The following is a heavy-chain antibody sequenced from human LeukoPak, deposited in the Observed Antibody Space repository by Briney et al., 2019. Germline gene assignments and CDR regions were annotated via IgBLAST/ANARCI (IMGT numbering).Heavy chain of an antibody. CDR1: GFTVSSNY. CDR3: AKVRDYYDSSGPHDY. CDR2: IYNGGRT. J-gene: IGHJ4*02. D-gene: IGHD3-22*01. Sequence: GGSLRLSCAASGFTVSSNYMSWVRQAPAKGLEWVSLIYNGGRTYYADSVKGRFTISRDNSKNTLYLQMNSLRAEDTAVYYCAKVRDYYDSSGPHDYWGQGTLVTVSS. V-gene: IGHV3-53*01.